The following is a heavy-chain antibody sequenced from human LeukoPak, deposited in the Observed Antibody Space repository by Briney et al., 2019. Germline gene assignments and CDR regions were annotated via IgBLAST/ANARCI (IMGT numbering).Heavy chain of an antibody. J-gene: IGHJ4*02. CDR3: ARGYPRPPYCFDY. D-gene: IGHD1-1*01. Sequence: GGSLRLSCAASGFTFITYGMHWVRQAPGKGLEWGSAIWDDGSITYYADSVKGRVTISRDNSKNTLYLQMNSLRAEDTAVYYCARGYPRPPYCFDYWGQGTLVTVSS. CDR2: IWDDGSIT. V-gene: IGHV3-33*01. CDR1: GFTFITYG.